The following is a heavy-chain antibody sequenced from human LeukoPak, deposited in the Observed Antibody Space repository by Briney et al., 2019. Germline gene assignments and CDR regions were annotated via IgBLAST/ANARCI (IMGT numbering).Heavy chain of an antibody. J-gene: IGHJ6*02. Sequence: SETLSLTCTVSGGSISSYYWSWIRQPPGKRLEWIGYIYYSGSTNYNPSLKSRVTISVDTSKNQFSLKLSSVTAADTAVYYCARAQFYYYGMDVWGQGTTVTVSS. D-gene: IGHD5-24*01. V-gene: IGHV4-59*01. CDR2: IYYSGST. CDR3: ARAQFYYYGMDV. CDR1: GGSISSYY.